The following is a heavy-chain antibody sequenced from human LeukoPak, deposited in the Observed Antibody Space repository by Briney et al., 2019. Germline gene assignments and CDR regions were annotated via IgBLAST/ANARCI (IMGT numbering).Heavy chain of an antibody. Sequence: GGSLRLSCSNSGFTFGGYSISWVLQAPGNGLEWIGRIKSKTDGGTTDYAAPVKGRFTISRDDSKNTLYLQMNSLKTEDTAVYYCTTEPPMDFFVVLPAWGQGTLVTVSS. V-gene: IGHV3-15*01. CDR3: TTEPPMDFFVVLPA. CDR1: GFTFGGYS. D-gene: IGHD2-2*01. J-gene: IGHJ5*02. CDR2: IKSKTDGGTT.